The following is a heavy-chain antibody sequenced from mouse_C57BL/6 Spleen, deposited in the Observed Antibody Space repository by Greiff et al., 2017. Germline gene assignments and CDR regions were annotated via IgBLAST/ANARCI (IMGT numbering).Heavy chain of an antibody. J-gene: IGHJ1*03. CDR3: ARDSNYEYFDV. CDR2: INPNNGGT. CDR1: GYTFTDYY. Sequence: VQLQQSGPELAKPGASVKISCKASGYTFTDYYMNWVKQSHGKSLEWIGDINPNNGGTSYNQKFKGKATLTVDKSSSTAYMELRSLTSEDSAVYYCARDSNYEYFDVWGTGTTVTVSS. D-gene: IGHD2-5*01. V-gene: IGHV1-26*01.